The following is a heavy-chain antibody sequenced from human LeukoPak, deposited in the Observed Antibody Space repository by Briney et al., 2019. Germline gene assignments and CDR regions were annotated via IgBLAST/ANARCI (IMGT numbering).Heavy chain of an antibody. CDR2: VTNSGST. CDR1: GGSIGNYY. J-gene: IGHJ4*02. CDR3: ARELAAAGFDY. Sequence: SETLSLTYTVSGGSIGNYYWSWIRQPPGKGLEWIGYVTNSGSTNYNPSLKSRVTISVDTSKNQFSLKLSSVIPADTAVYHCARELAAAGFDYWGQGTLVTVSS. V-gene: IGHV4-59*01. D-gene: IGHD6-13*01.